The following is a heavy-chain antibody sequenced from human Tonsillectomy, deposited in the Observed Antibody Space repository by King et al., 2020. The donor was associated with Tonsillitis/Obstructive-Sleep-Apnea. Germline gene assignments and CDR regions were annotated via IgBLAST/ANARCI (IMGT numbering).Heavy chain of an antibody. D-gene: IGHD3/OR15-3a*01. CDR1: GFSFSSYW. CDR2: IKQGGSDK. Sequence: VQLVESGGALVQPGGSLRLSCAASGFSFSSYWMSWVRQAPGKGLEWVANIKQGGSDKYYVDSVKGRFTVSRDNAKNSLYLQMNSLRAKDTGVYYCAREDWVPADVRSGDSYCVMDLWGQGTAVTVSS. V-gene: IGHV3-7*03. J-gene: IGHJ6*02. CDR3: AREDWVPADVRSGDSYCVMDL.